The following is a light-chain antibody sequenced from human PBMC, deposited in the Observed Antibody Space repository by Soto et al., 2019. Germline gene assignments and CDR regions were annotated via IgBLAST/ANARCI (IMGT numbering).Light chain of an antibody. J-gene: IGKJ4*01. Sequence: EIVLTQSPGTLSLSPGERATLSCRASQSVSSSYLAWYQQKPGQAPRLLIYGASSRATGIPDRFSGSGSGTDFTLTISKLEPEDFAGYYCQQYGSSPPFTFGGATRVEIK. CDR1: QSVSSSY. V-gene: IGKV3-20*01. CDR3: QQYGSSPPFT. CDR2: GAS.